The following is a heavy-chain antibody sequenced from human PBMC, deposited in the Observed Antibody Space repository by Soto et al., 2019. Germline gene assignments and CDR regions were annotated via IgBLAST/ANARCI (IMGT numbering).Heavy chain of an antibody. CDR2: ISAYNGNT. CDR1: GYPFTNFG. Sequence: QVQLVQSGAEVKKHGASVKVSCKASGYPFTNFGISWVRQAPGQGLEWMGWISAYNGNTDYAQNFQGSVTMTTDTSTSTAYMELRSLISDDTAVYYCGRGGTPIDYWGQGTLVTVSS. CDR3: GRGGTPIDY. V-gene: IGHV1-18*01. J-gene: IGHJ4*02. D-gene: IGHD3-16*01.